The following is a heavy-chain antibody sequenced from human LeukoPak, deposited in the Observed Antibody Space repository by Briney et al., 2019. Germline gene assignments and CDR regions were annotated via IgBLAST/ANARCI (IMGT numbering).Heavy chain of an antibody. Sequence: GGSLRLSCAASGSTFSSYDKHWVRQATGKGLEWVSAIGTAGDTYYPGSVKGRFTISRENAKNSLYLQMNSLRAGDTAVYYCARADILTGYYTFDIWGQGTMVTVSS. D-gene: IGHD3-9*01. V-gene: IGHV3-13*01. CDR3: ARADILTGYYTFDI. CDR1: GSTFSSYD. J-gene: IGHJ3*02. CDR2: IGTAGDT.